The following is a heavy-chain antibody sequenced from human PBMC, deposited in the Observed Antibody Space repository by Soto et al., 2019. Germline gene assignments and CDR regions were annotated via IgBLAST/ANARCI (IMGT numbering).Heavy chain of an antibody. CDR1: GGSISSGDYY. D-gene: IGHD1-20*01. J-gene: IGHJ6*02. CDR3: ARDRGITGTQSVPYYYGMDV. V-gene: IGHV4-30-4*01. CDR2: IYYSGST. Sequence: SETLSLTCTVSGGSISSGDYYWSWIRQPPGKGLEWIGYIYYSGSTYYNPSLKSRVTISVDTPKNQFSLKLSSVTAADTAVYYCARDRGITGTQSVPYYYGMDVWGQGTTVTVSS.